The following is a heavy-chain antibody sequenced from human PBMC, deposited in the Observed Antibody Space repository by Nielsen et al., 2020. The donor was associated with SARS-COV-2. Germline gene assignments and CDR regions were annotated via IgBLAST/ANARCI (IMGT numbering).Heavy chain of an antibody. V-gene: IGHV1-18*04. CDR2: ISAYNGNT. CDR3: ARIPSQAVAGIRYYMDV. J-gene: IGHJ6*03. Sequence: ASVKVSCKASGYTFTSYGISWVRQAPGQGLEWMGWISAYNGNTNYAQKLQGRVTMTTDTSTSTAYMELSSLRSEDTAVYYCARIPSQAVAGIRYYMDVWGKGTTVTVSS. D-gene: IGHD6-19*01. CDR1: GYTFTSYG.